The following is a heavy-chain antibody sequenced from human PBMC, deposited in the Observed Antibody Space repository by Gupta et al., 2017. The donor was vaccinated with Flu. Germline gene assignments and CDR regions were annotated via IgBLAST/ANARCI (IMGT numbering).Heavy chain of an antibody. J-gene: IGHJ6*01. D-gene: IGHD2-21*02. Sequence: EVQLLESGGGLVQPGGSLRLSCAASGFTFSSYAMSWVRQAPGKGLEWVSAISGSGGSTYYADSVKGRFTISRDNSKNTLYLQMNSLRAEDTAVYYCAKKGVVTAIRGYYYYGMDVWCLGATVTVSS. CDR2: ISGSGGST. CDR1: GFTFSSYA. CDR3: AKKGVVTAIRGYYYYGMDV. V-gene: IGHV3-23*01.